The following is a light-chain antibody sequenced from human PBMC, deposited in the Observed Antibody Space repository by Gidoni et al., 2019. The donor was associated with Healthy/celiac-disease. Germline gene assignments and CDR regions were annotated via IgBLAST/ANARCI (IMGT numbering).Light chain of an antibody. J-gene: IGKJ4*01. CDR3: QQYDNLPLT. CDR2: DAS. Sequence: DIQMTQSPSSLSASVGDRVSITCQASQDLSNYLNWYQQKPGQAPKLLIYDASNLETGVPSRFSGSGSGTDFTFPISSLQPEDIATYYCQQYDNLPLTFGGGTKVEIK. V-gene: IGKV1-33*01. CDR1: QDLSNY.